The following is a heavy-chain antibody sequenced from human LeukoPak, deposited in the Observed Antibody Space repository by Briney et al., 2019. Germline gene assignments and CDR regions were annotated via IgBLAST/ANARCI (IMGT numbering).Heavy chain of an antibody. CDR2: IYYSGST. Sequence: PSETLSLTCTVSGGSISSYYWSWIRQPPGKGLEWIGYIYYSGSTNYNPSLKSRVTTSVDTSKNQFSLKLSSVTAADTAVYYCARDYYDSSGYYYAQAFDIWGQGTMVTVSS. CDR1: GGSISSYY. V-gene: IGHV4-59*01. J-gene: IGHJ3*02. D-gene: IGHD3-22*01. CDR3: ARDYYDSSGYYYAQAFDI.